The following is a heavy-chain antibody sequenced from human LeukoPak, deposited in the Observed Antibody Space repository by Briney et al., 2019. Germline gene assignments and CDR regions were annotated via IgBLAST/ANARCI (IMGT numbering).Heavy chain of an antibody. J-gene: IGHJ5*02. Sequence: SETLSLTCTVSGGSISSYYWSWIRQPPGKGLEWIGYIYYSGSTNYNPSLKSRVTISVDTSKNQFSLKLSSVTAADTAVYYCARGGDIVVVPAANYWFDPWGQGTLVTASS. CDR1: GGSISSYY. CDR3: ARGGDIVVVPAANYWFDP. CDR2: IYYSGST. V-gene: IGHV4-59*01. D-gene: IGHD2-2*01.